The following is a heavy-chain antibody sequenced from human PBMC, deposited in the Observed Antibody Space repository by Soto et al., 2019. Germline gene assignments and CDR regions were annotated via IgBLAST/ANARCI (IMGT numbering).Heavy chain of an antibody. CDR2: IDYSGST. CDR1: GGSISSGGYY. CDR3: ARLYGSGSYYNYYFDY. D-gene: IGHD3-10*01. Sequence: SETLSLTCTVSGGSISSGGYYWSWIRQHPGKGLEWIGYIDYSGSTYYNPSLKSRVTISVDTSKNQFSLKLSSVTAADTAVYYCARLYGSGSYYNYYFDYWGQGTLVTVSS. J-gene: IGHJ4*02. V-gene: IGHV4-31*03.